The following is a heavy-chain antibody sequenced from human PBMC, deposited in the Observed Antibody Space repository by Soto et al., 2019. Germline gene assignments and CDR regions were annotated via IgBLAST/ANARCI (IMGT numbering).Heavy chain of an antibody. CDR2: IIPIFGTA. CDR3: ARPTITMVRGVNPYYYYGMDV. V-gene: IGHV1-69*13. Sequence: SVKVSCKASGGTFSSYAISWVRQAPGQGLEWMGGIIPIFGTANYAQKFQGRVTITADESTSTAYMELSSLRSEDTAVYYCARPTITMVRGVNPYYYYGMDVWGQGTTVTVSS. CDR1: GGTFSSYA. J-gene: IGHJ6*02. D-gene: IGHD3-10*01.